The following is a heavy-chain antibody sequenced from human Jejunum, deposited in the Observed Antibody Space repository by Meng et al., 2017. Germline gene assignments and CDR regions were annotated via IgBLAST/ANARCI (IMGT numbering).Heavy chain of an antibody. CDR1: GFTFSNAW. D-gene: IGHD4/OR15-4a*01. V-gene: IGHV3-15*01. J-gene: IGHJ4*02. CDR2: AKSKSYGGTI. Sequence: GGSLRPSCAASGFTFSNAWLSWVRQAPGKGLEGVGRAKSKSYGGTIEYAALVKGRSTISRDDSQNTVYLQLNSLKTEDTAVYYCTTDVDYQRPQIDYWGQGTLVTVSS. CDR3: TTDVDYQRPQIDY.